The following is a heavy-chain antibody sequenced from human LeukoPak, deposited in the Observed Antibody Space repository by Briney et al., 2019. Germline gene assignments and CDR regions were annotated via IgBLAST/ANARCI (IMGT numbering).Heavy chain of an antibody. Sequence: GGSLRLSCAASGFTFSSYWMSWVRQAPGKGLEWVANIKQDGSEKYYVDSVKGRFTISRDNAKNSLYLQMNSLRAEDTAVYYCARANSYLGATIVGAEYFQHWGQGTLVTVSS. D-gene: IGHD1-26*01. CDR2: IKQDGSEK. CDR3: ARANSYLGATIVGAEYFQH. CDR1: GFTFSSYW. J-gene: IGHJ1*01. V-gene: IGHV3-7*03.